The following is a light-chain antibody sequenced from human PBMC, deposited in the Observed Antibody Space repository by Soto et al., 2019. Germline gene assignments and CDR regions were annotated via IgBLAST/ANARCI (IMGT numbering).Light chain of an antibody. CDR1: QSVTTN. CDR3: QQSYSTPIT. CDR2: GAS. V-gene: IGKV3-11*01. Sequence: ETVLTQSPATLPLSPGERATLPCRASQSVTTNLAWYQQKPGQAPRLLIYGASTRATGIPARFSGSGSGTDFTLTISSLQPEDFATYYCQQSYSTPITFGQGTRL. J-gene: IGKJ5*01.